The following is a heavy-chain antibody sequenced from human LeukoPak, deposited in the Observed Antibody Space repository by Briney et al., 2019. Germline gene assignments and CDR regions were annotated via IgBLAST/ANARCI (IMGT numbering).Heavy chain of an antibody. CDR3: AKDLNYYGSGSYLDN. CDR2: ISYDGSNK. J-gene: IGHJ4*02. CDR1: GFTFRSYG. Sequence: GGSLRLSCAASGFTFRSYGMHWVRQAPGKGLEWVAVISYDGSNKYYAESVKGRFTISRDNSNNTLCLQMNSLRAEDTAVYYCAKDLNYYGSGSYLDNWGQGTLVTVSS. V-gene: IGHV3-30*18. D-gene: IGHD3-10*01.